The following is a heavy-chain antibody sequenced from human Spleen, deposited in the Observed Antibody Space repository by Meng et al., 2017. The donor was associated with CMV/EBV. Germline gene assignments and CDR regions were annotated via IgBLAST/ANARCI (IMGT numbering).Heavy chain of an antibody. CDR1: GFSFTKAW. D-gene: IGHD2-2*01. CDR3: TIGLRKYQLLRSLG. CDR2: IKDKSDDGTT. Sequence: GGSLRLSCAASGFSFTKAWMSWVRQAPGKGLEWVGRIKDKSDDGTTQYAAPVKGRFTISRDDSKNTLYLQMNSLTSEDTAVYHCTIGLRKYQLLRSLGWGQGTLVTVSS. V-gene: IGHV3-15*01. J-gene: IGHJ4*02.